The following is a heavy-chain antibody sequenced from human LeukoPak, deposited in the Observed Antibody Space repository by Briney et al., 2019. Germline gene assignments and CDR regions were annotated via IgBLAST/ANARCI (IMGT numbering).Heavy chain of an antibody. J-gene: IGHJ4*02. CDR3: ARTLGRITIFGVADPHQNYFDY. V-gene: IGHV4-34*01. CDR2: INHSGST. Sequence: SETLSLTCAVYGGSFSGYYWSWIRQPPGKGLEWIGEINHSGSTNYNPSLKSRVTISVDTSKNQFSLKLSSVTAAGTAVYYCARTLGRITIFGVADPHQNYFDYWGQGTLVTVSS. D-gene: IGHD3-3*01. CDR1: GGSFSGYY.